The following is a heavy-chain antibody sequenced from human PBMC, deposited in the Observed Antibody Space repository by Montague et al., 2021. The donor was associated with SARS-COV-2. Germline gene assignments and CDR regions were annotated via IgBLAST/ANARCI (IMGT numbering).Heavy chain of an antibody. CDR2: IDTAGHT. CDR3: ARETTVQYYYAMDV. CDR1: GFSFSNYD. V-gene: IGHV3-13*04. Sequence: SLRLSCAASGFSFSNYDMYWVRQATGNGLEWVSGIDTAGHTYYPGSVKGRFTISRENANNSLYLQMNGLRDGDTAVYYCARETTVQYYYAMDVWGQGTTVTVSS. D-gene: IGHD3-16*01. J-gene: IGHJ6*02.